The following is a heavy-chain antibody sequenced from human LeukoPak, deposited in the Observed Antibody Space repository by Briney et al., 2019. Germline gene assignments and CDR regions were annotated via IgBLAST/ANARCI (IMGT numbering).Heavy chain of an antibody. CDR1: GGSISSYY. CDR2: ISYSGST. D-gene: IGHD2-8*01. V-gene: IGHV4-59*08. J-gene: IGHJ2*01. Sequence: SETLSLTCTVSGGSISSYYWSWIRQPPGKGLEWIGCISYSGSTNYNPSLRRRVTISVDTSKNQFSLKLSSVTAADTAGYYCARREDVLWYFDLWGRGTLATVSS. CDR3: ARREDVLWYFDL.